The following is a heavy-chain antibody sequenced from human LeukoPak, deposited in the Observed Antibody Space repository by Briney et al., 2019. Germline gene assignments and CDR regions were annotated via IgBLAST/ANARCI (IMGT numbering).Heavy chain of an antibody. J-gene: IGHJ6*02. CDR3: ARGPVSTHGMDV. V-gene: IGHV1-8*01. D-gene: IGHD6-13*01. CDR2: RNPNSGRT. CDR1: GYTFTNYD. Sequence: GASVTVAFTASGYTFTNYDINWVRQATGQGLEWMGWRNPNSGRTGFAQKFQGRLTMTADTSISTAYMELSSLTSDDTAVYYCARGPVSTHGMDVWGQGTTVTVSS.